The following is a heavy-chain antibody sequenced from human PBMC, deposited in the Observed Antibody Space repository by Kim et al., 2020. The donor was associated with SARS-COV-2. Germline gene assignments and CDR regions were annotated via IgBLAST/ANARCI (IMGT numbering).Heavy chain of an antibody. CDR2: ISAYNGNT. Sequence: ASVKVSCKASGYTFTSYGISWVRQAPGQGLEWMGWISAYNGNTNYAQKLQGRVTMTTDTCTSTAYMELRSLRSDDTAVYYCARDLKYQLLYGAGDAFDIWGQGTMVTVSS. CDR1: GYTFTSYG. D-gene: IGHD2-2*02. J-gene: IGHJ3*02. V-gene: IGHV1-18*01. CDR3: ARDLKYQLLYGAGDAFDI.